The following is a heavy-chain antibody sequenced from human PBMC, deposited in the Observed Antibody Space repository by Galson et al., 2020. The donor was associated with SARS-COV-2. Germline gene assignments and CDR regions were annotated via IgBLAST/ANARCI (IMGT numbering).Heavy chain of an antibody. V-gene: IGHV4-34*01. CDR1: GGSFSGYY. D-gene: IGHD7-27*01. J-gene: IGHJ4*02. CDR3: ARRANWGSTY. CDR2: INHSGST. Sequence: SETLSLTCAVYGGSFSGYYWSWIRQPPGKGLEWIGEINHSGSTNYNPSLKSRVTISVDTSKNQFSLKLSSVTAADTAVYYCARRANWGSTYWGQGTLVTVSS.